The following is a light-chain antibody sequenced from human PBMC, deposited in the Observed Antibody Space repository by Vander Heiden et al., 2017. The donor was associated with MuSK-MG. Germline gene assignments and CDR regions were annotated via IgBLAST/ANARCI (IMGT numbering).Light chain of an antibody. CDR2: EVT. Sequence: QPALTPPRTVSGSPGPSVTISCTGTSSDVGGYTYVSWYQQHPGNAHIFLIYEVTRRASGVPDRFSASKSGTTASPTISGLQAEDEAYYYCCSYAGSYTLLFGGGTKLTVL. CDR3: CSYAGSYTLL. CDR1: SSDVGGYTY. V-gene: IGLV2-11*01. J-gene: IGLJ2*01.